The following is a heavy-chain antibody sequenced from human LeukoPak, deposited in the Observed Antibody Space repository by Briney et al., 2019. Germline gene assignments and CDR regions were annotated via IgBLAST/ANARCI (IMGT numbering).Heavy chain of an antibody. D-gene: IGHD3-16*02. Sequence: SETLSLTCAVSGYSISSGYYWGWIRQPPGKGLEWIGSIYHSGSTYYNPSLKSRVTISVDTSKNQFSLKLSSVTAADTAVYYCAREGFGGVIVRSGAFDIWGQGTMVTVSS. CDR3: AREGFGGVIVRSGAFDI. V-gene: IGHV4-38-2*02. CDR1: GYSISSGYY. CDR2: IYHSGST. J-gene: IGHJ3*02.